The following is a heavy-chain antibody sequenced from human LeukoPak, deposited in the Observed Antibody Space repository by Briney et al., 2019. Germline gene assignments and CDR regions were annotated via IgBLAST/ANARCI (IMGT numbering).Heavy chain of an antibody. CDR3: DRVMYGYNLDYYYGMDV. J-gene: IGHJ6*02. Sequence: PSGTLSLTCALSGGSINSRNWWTWVRQPPGKGLEWIGVVYHSGYTNYNPSLKSRVAISVDKSKNQFSLKLNSVTAADTAVYYCDRVMYGYNLDYYYGMDVWGQGTTVTVSS. CDR1: GGSINSRNW. V-gene: IGHV4-4*02. D-gene: IGHD5-24*01. CDR2: VYHSGYT.